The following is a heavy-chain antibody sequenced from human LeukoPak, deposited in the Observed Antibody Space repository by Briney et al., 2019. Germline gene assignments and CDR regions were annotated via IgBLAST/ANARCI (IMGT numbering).Heavy chain of an antibody. D-gene: IGHD3-10*01. Sequence: SETLSLTCTVSGASIRGSDYYWDWIRQTPGKGLERIAAIYYTGTAYYNPSLKSRVTISVDTSKNQFSLKVSSVTAADTAVYYCVRDDAFVRGPIARNWFDPWGQGVLVTVSS. V-gene: IGHV4-39*07. CDR3: VRDDAFVRGPIARNWFDP. CDR1: GASIRGSDYY. J-gene: IGHJ5*02. CDR2: IYYTGTA.